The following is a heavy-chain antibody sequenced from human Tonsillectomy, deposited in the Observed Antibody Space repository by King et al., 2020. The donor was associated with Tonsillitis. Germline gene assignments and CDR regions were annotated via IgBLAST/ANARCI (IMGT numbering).Heavy chain of an antibody. CDR1: GFSFSAYY. CDR3: AQTARIPVH. Sequence: VQLVESGGGLVWPGGSLRLSCAASGFSFSAYYMSWIRQAPGEGLEYISYISGTSTDTYYADSVRGRFIISRDNAKQSLYLQMSSLRAEDTAIYYCAQTARIPVHWGPGTLVTVSS. D-gene: IGHD6-6*01. V-gene: IGHV3-11*05. J-gene: IGHJ4*02. CDR2: ISGTSTDT.